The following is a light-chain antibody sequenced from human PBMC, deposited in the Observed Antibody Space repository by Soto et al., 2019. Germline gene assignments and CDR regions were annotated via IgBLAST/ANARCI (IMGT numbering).Light chain of an antibody. CDR1: HSVSSNY. V-gene: IGKV3-20*01. J-gene: IGKJ1*01. CDR3: QQYGSSPT. CDR2: DVS. Sequence: EIVLTQSPGTLSLSPGERATLSCRSSHSVSSNYLAWYQQKPGQAPRLLIYDVSSRATGSPDRFSGSGSGTDFTLTISRLEPGDLAVYYCQQYGSSPTFGQGTKVEIK.